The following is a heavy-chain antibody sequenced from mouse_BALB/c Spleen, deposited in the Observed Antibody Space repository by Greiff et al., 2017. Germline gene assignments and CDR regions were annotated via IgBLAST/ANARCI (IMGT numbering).Heavy chain of an antibody. CDR3: AKKGAYCGNPMDY. J-gene: IGHJ4*01. V-gene: IGHV2-5-1*01. CDR1: GFSLTSYG. Sequence: QVQLQQSGPSLVQPSQSLSITCTVSGFSLTSYGVHWVRQSPGKGLEWLGVIWRGGSTDYNAAFMSRLSITKDNSKSQVFFKMNSLQADDTAIYYCAKKGAYCGNPMDYWGQGTSVTVSS. CDR2: IWRGGST. D-gene: IGHD2-10*01.